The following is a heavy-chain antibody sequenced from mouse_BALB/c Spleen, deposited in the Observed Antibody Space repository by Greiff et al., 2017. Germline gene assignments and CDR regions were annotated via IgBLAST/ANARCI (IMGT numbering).Heavy chain of an antibody. V-gene: IGHV1-87*01. J-gene: IGHJ4*01. D-gene: IGHD3-3*01. CDR1: GYTFTSYW. CDR3: ARGGGTGYYAMDY. Sequence: VQLQQSGAELARPGASVKLSCKASGYTFTSYWMQWVKQRPGQGLEWIGAIYPGDGDTRYTQKFKGKATLTADKSSSTAYMQLSSLASEDSAVYYCARGGGTGYYAMDYWGQGTSVTVSS. CDR2: IYPGDGDT.